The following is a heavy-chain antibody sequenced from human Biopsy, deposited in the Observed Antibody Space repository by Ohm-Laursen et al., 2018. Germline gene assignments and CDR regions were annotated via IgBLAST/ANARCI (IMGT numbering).Heavy chain of an antibody. CDR1: GYTFTPYY. CDR3: AKGQDLRGGAEYFQH. D-gene: IGHD2-15*01. J-gene: IGHJ1*01. Sequence: GASVKVSCKASGYTFTPYYIHWMRQAPGQRLEWMGWINPNSDDTNYAQKFQGRVTMTTDTSINAAYMELSRLRSDDTAVYYCAKGQDLRGGAEYFQHWGQGALVTVSS. V-gene: IGHV1-2*02. CDR2: INPNSDDT.